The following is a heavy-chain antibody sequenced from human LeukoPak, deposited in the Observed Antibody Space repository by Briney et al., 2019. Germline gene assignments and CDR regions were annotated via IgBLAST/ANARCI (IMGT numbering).Heavy chain of an antibody. V-gene: IGHV1-18*01. J-gene: IGHJ6*02. CDR3: ARDLYPSLEVADPRGGMGV. D-gene: IGHD6-19*01. CDR2: ISGYNGNT. CDR1: GYTFTYYG. Sequence: GASVKVSCKTSGYTFTYYGVIWVRQAPGQGLEWMGWISGYNGNTKYAEKFQDRVSMSRDSSTGTAYIEVRSLTSDDTAVYYCARDLYPSLEVADPRGGMGVWGQGTTVTVSS.